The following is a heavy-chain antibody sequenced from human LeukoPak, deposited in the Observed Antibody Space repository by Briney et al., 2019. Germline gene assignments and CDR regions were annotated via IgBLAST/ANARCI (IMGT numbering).Heavy chain of an antibody. CDR3: ARATWGVGAYFDY. CDR2: IYYSGST. Sequence: SETLSLTCTVSGGSISSSSYYWGWIRQPPGKGLEWIGSIYYSGSTYYNPSLKSRVTISVDTSKNQFSLKLSPVTAADTAVYYCARATWGVGAYFDYWGQGTLVTVSS. D-gene: IGHD1-26*01. J-gene: IGHJ4*02. CDR1: GGSISSSSYY. V-gene: IGHV4-39*07.